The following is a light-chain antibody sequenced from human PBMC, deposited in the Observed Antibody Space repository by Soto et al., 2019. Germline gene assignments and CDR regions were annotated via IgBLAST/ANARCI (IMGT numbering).Light chain of an antibody. CDR3: QQYDSSPPIT. CDR2: GAS. J-gene: IGKJ5*01. CDR1: QSVSTSN. Sequence: IVLTQSPGTLSSSPGERATLSCRASQSVSTSNLAWYQQRPGQAPRLLIYGASSRATGIPDRFSGSGSGTDFTLTISGLEPEDFAVYYCQQYDSSPPITFGQGTRLEIK. V-gene: IGKV3-20*01.